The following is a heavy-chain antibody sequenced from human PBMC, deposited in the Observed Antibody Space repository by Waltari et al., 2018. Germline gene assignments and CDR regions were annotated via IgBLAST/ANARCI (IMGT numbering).Heavy chain of an antibody. Sequence: QVQLVQSGAEVKKPGSSVKVSCKASGGTFSSYAIRWVRQAPGQGLEWMGGINTNTGNPTYAQGFTGRFVFSLDTSVSTAYLQISSLKAEDTAVYYCARSGWQQLVRGYWGQGTLVTVSS. CDR2: INTNTGNP. J-gene: IGHJ4*02. CDR3: ARSGWQQLVRGY. D-gene: IGHD6-13*01. V-gene: IGHV7-4-1*02. CDR1: GGTFSSYA.